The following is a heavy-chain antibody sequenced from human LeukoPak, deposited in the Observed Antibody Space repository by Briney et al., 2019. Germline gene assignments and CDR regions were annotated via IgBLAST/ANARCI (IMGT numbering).Heavy chain of an antibody. Sequence: GGSLRLSCAASGFTFSRHWMHWVRQAPGKGLVWVSRINGDGSNTTYADSVKGRFTISRDNAKNSLYLQMNSLRAEDTAVYYCARALYDFWSGYPRYYYMDVWGKGTTVTVSS. CDR2: INGDGSNT. V-gene: IGHV3-74*03. D-gene: IGHD3-3*01. J-gene: IGHJ6*03. CDR3: ARALYDFWSGYPRYYYMDV. CDR1: GFTFSRHW.